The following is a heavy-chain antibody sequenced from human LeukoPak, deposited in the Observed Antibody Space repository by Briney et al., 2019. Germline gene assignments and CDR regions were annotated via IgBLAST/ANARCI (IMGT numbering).Heavy chain of an antibody. J-gene: IGHJ4*02. D-gene: IGHD3-3*01. V-gene: IGHV4-38-2*02. CDR1: GYSISSGYY. CDR3: ARVTYYDFWSGYHTFDY. CDR2: IYHSGST. Sequence: SETPSLTCTVSGYSISSGYYWGWIRQPPGKGLEWIGSIYHSGSTYYNPSLKSRVTISVDTSKNQFPLKLSSVTAADTAVYYCARVTYYDFWSGYHTFDYWGQGTLVTVSS.